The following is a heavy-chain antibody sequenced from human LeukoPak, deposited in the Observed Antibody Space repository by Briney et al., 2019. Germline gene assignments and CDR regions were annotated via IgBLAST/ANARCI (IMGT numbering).Heavy chain of an antibody. Sequence: GGSLRLSCAASGFTFSSYVMHWVRQAPGKGLEWVAFIRYDGSNKYYADSVKGRFTISRDNAKNTLYLQMNSLRAEDTAVYYCAIGGRFGDFNPFDYWGQGTLVTVSS. CDR2: IRYDGSNK. V-gene: IGHV3-30*02. CDR1: GFTFSSYV. CDR3: AIGGRFGDFNPFDY. D-gene: IGHD3-10*01. J-gene: IGHJ4*02.